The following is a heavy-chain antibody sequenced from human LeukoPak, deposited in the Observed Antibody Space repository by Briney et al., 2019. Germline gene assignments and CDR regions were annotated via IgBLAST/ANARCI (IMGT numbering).Heavy chain of an antibody. CDR2: ITPFFGVA. J-gene: IGHJ6*02. CDR3: ARDTNEEYSSSSDGLAV. Sequence: SVKVSCKASGGNFGNYVIHWVRQAPGQGLEWMGRITPFFGVANYAQTFQDRVTFTADKITNTAYMQISSLKSEDTAVYFCARDTNEEYSSSSDGLAVWGQGTTVAVSS. V-gene: IGHV1-69*04. CDR1: GGNFGNYV. D-gene: IGHD6-6*01.